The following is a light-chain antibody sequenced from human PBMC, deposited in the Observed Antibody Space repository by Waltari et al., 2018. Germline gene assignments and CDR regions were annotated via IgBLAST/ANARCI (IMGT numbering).Light chain of an antibody. V-gene: IGLV2-23*01. Sequence: QSALTQPASVSGSPGQSITISCTGSSSDFGTYNLVSWYQQYPGKAPKVMIYEGSKRPSGVSRRFSASKAGNTASLTISVLQAEDEADYYCCSYALRSVVFGGGTKVTVL. J-gene: IGLJ2*01. CDR2: EGS. CDR3: CSYALRSVV. CDR1: SSDFGTYNL.